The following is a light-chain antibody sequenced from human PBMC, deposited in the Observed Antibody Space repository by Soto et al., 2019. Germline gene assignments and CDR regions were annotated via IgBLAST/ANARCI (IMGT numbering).Light chain of an antibody. CDR2: EVS. CDR3: TSYTTSSTHWV. CDR1: SSDVGGYNY. V-gene: IGLV2-14*01. J-gene: IGLJ3*02. Sequence: QSALTQPASVSGSPGQSITISCTGTSSDVGGYNYVSWYQQHPGKAPKRMIYEVSNGPSGVSNRFSGSKSGNTASLTISGLQAEDEADYYCTSYTTSSTHWVFGGGTKLTVL.